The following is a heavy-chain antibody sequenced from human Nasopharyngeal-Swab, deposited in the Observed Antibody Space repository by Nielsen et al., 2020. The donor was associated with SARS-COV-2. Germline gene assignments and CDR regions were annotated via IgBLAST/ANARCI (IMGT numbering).Heavy chain of an antibody. J-gene: IGHJ3*02. V-gene: IGHV3-30*03. CDR1: GFRDYS. CDR3: ARPYSGSYYGAFDI. CDR2: ISYDGSNK. Sequence: GESLKISCVDSGFRDYSMNWVRQAPGKGLEWVAVISYDGSNKYYADSVKGRFTISRDNSKNTLYLQMNSLRAEDTAVYYCARPYSGSYYGAFDIWGQGTMVTVSS. D-gene: IGHD1-26*01.